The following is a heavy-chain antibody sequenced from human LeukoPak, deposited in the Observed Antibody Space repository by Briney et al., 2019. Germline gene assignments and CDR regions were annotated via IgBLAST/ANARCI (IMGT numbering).Heavy chain of an antibody. V-gene: IGHV3-20*01. CDR2: INWNGGST. CDR3: ARGASGGSYTLFDY. D-gene: IGHD2-15*01. CDR1: GFTFDDYG. Sequence: GRSLRLSCAASGFTFDDYGMRWVRQAPGKGLEWVSGINWNGGSTGYADSVKGRFTISRDNAKNSLYLQMNSLRAEDTALYHCARGASGGSYTLFDYWGQGTLVTVSS. J-gene: IGHJ4*02.